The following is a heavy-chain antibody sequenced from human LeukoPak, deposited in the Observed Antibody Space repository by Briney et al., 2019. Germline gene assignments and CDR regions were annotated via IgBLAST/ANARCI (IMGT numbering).Heavy chain of an antibody. D-gene: IGHD5-24*01. Sequence: GGSLRLSCAASGFTFSSYALHWVRQAPGKGLEWVAIISNDATNEHYADSVKGRFTISRDKSNNTLYLQMNSLSADDTAVYYCAREWPFDLWGRGTLVTVSS. CDR3: AREWPFDL. J-gene: IGHJ2*01. CDR1: GFTFSSYA. CDR2: ISNDATNE. V-gene: IGHV3-30*04.